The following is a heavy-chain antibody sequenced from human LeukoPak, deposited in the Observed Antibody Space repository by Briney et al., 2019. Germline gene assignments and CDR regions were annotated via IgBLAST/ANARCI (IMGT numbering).Heavy chain of an antibody. V-gene: IGHV3-21*01. CDR3: ARIKFGAAAPLGNVMDV. D-gene: IGHD6-25*01. Sequence: GGSLRLSCAASGFTFSSYSMNWVRQAPGKGLEWLSSISSDSTYIYYADSVKGRFTISRDNAQNSLFLQMNSLRAEDTAVYYCARIKFGAAAPLGNVMDVWGQGTTVTVSS. CDR2: ISSDSTYI. CDR1: GFTFSSYS. J-gene: IGHJ6*02.